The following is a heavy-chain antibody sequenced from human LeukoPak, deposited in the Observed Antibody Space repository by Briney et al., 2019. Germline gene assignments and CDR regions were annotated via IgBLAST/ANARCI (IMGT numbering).Heavy chain of an antibody. V-gene: IGHV3-21*01. CDR3: TKETWTYYDFWSGYSDY. CDR2: ISSSSSYI. D-gene: IGHD3-3*01. J-gene: IGHJ4*02. Sequence: GGSLRLSCAASGFTFSSYSMNWVRQAPGKGLEWVSSISSSSSYIYYADSVKGRFTISRDNAKNSLYLQMNSLRAEDTAVYYCTKETWTYYDFWSGYSDYWGQGTLVTVSS. CDR1: GFTFSSYS.